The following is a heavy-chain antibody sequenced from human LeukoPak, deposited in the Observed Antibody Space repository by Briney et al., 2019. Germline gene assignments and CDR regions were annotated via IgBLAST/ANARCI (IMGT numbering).Heavy chain of an antibody. CDR1: GGSISSGGYY. D-gene: IGHD5-18*01. V-gene: IGHV4-31*03. J-gene: IGHJ6*02. CDR3: ARDLLTAKVPNYYYGMDV. CDR2: IYYSGST. Sequence: NPSETLSLTCTVSGGSISSGGYYWSWIRQHPGKGLEWIVYIYYSGSTYYNPSLKSRVTISVDTSKNQFSLKLSSVTAADTAVYYCARDLLTAKVPNYYYGMDVWGQGTTVTVSS.